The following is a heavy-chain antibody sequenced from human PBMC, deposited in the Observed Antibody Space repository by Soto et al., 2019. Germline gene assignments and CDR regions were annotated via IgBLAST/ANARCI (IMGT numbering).Heavy chain of an antibody. CDR2: ISFDGRDI. D-gene: IGHD3-10*01. V-gene: IGHV3-30*18. Sequence: QVQLVESGGGVVHPGTSLRLSCVTSGLTFSSFAMDWVRQAPAKGLEWVAAISFDGRDISYRESVKGRFTISRDKFKNTVYLQMNSLRPEDTAVYYCAKESLDYFDSGRFYAPAFDHWGQGTLVTVSS. CDR1: GLTFSSFA. J-gene: IGHJ4*02. CDR3: AKESLDYFDSGRFYAPAFDH.